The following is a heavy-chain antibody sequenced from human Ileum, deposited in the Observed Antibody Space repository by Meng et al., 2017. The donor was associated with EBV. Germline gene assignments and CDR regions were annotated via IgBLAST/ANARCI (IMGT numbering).Heavy chain of an antibody. CDR1: GYTFTSYG. V-gene: IGHV1-18*01. CDR3: ARVGARGGSCYY. CDR2: ISAYNGNT. D-gene: IGHD2-15*01. Sequence: QVRVVPSGGEVKKPGAPVKVSCHASGYTFTSYGISWVRQAPGQGLEWMGWISAYNGNTNYAQKLQGRVTMTTDTSTSTAYMELRSLRSDDTAVYYCARVGARGGSCYYWGQGTLVTVSS. J-gene: IGHJ4*02.